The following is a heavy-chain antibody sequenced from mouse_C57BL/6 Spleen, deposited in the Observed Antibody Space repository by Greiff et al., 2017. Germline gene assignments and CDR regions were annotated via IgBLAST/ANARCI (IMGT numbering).Heavy chain of an antibody. CDR1: GYTFTSYD. CDR2: IYPRDGST. V-gene: IGHV1-85*01. J-gene: IGHJ4*01. CDR3: AREGYDPVYAMDY. D-gene: IGHD2-3*01. Sequence: VKLVESGPELVKPGASVKLSCKASGYTFTSYDINWVKQRPGQGLEWIGWIYPRDGSTKYNEKFKGKATLTVDTSSSTAYMELHSLTSEDSAVYFCAREGYDPVYAMDYWGQGTSVTVSS.